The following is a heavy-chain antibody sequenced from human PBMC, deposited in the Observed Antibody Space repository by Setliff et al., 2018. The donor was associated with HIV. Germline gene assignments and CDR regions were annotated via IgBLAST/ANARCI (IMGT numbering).Heavy chain of an antibody. CDR2: IIPLFGTT. CDR3: ARGEQLVLNGAFDI. Sequence: SVKVSCKASGGSFSSHTITWVRQAPGQGLEWMGGIIPLFGTTNYAQKLQGRVTISADESTSTAYMDLSSLTSDDTAMYYCARGEQLVLNGAFDIWGQGTVVTVSS. CDR1: GGSFSSHT. D-gene: IGHD6-6*01. V-gene: IGHV1-69*13. J-gene: IGHJ3*02.